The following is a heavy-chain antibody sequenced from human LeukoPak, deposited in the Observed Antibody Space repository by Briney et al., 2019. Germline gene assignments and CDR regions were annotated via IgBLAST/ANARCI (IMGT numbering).Heavy chain of an antibody. V-gene: IGHV3-23*01. CDR2: ISCSCGST. Sequence: GGSLRLSCAASGFTFSSYAMRWVRQAPGKGLEWVSDISCSCGSTYYADSVKGRFTISRDNSKNTLYLQMNSLRAEDTAVYYCAKYGRIYGQWLVPNYYYYYMDVWGKGTTVTVSS. CDR3: AKYGRIYGQWLVPNYYYYYMDV. CDR1: GFTFSSYA. J-gene: IGHJ6*03. D-gene: IGHD6-19*01.